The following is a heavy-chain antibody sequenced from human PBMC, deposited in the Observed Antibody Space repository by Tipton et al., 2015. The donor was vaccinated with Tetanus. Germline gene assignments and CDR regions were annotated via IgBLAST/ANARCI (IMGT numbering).Heavy chain of an antibody. CDR1: GYIFNNYW. Sequence: VQLVQSGGEVKKPGESLKISCKGSGYIFNNYWIGWVRQKSEKGLEGMGIIYPGDSDTRYSPSFQGQVTIPVDKSINPAYLQWSSLKASDSSMFYCARAHCSDGVCNFDFWGQGALVPVAS. J-gene: IGHJ4*02. CDR3: ARAHCSDGVCNFDF. CDR2: IYPGDSDT. D-gene: IGHD2-8*01. V-gene: IGHV5-51*01.